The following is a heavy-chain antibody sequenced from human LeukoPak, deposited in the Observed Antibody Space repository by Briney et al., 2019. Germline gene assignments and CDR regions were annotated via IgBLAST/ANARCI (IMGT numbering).Heavy chain of an antibody. D-gene: IGHD1-26*01. CDR2: ISGSGGST. Sequence: GGSLRLSCAASRFTFSSYAMSWVRQAPGKGLEWVSAISGSGGSTYYADSVKGRFTISRDNSKNTLYLQMNSLRAEDTAVYYCANRQSGSVDYWGQGTLVTVSS. CDR1: RFTFSSYA. CDR3: ANRQSGSVDY. V-gene: IGHV3-23*01. J-gene: IGHJ4*02.